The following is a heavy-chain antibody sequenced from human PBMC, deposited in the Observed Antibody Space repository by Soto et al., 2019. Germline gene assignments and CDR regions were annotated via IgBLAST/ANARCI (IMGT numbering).Heavy chain of an antibody. J-gene: IGHJ4*02. CDR1: GFTFSSYA. CDR3: AKDLPGSSGCTDY. D-gene: IGHD6-19*01. Sequence: EVQLLESGGGLVQPGGSLRLSCGASGFTFSSYAMSWVRQAPGKGLEWVSAISGSGGSTYYADSVKGRFTITRDNSKNTLYLQMNSLRAEDTAVYYCAKDLPGSSGCTDYWGQGTLVTVSS. CDR2: ISGSGGST. V-gene: IGHV3-23*01.